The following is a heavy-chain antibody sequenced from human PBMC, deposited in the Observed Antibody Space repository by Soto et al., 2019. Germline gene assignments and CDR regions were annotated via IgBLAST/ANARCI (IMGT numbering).Heavy chain of an antibody. V-gene: IGHV3-9*01. D-gene: IGHD2-2*01. CDR1: GFTFDDYA. J-gene: IGHJ6*02. CDR3: AKGTVPAAMHYYYGMDV. Sequence: GGSLRLSCAASGFTFDDYAMHWVRQAPGKGLEWVSGISWNSGSIGYADSVKGRFTISRDNAKNSLYLQMNSLRAEDTALYYRAKGTVPAAMHYYYGMDVWGQGTTVTVSS. CDR2: ISWNSGSI.